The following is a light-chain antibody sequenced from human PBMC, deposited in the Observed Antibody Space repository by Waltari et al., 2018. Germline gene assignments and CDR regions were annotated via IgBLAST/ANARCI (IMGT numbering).Light chain of an antibody. CDR2: AAS. J-gene: IGKJ4*01. CDR1: QEIRRF. V-gene: IGKV1-9*01. CDR3: QQFKSYPLT. Sequence: CRASQEIRRFCAWYQQKPGKATKLLIYAASTLQSGVPSRFSGSGCGTDFSMTISSQQPEDFATYYCQQFKSYPLTVGGGTKVEIK.